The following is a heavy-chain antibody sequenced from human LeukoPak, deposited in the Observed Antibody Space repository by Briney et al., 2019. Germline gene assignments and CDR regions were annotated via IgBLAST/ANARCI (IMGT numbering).Heavy chain of an antibody. V-gene: IGHV4-59*01. J-gene: IGHJ3*02. D-gene: IGHD3-3*01. CDR3: ARGFDFWSGHDAFDI. CDR1: GGSISSYY. CDR2: IYYSGST. Sequence: PSETLSLTCTVSGGSISSYYWSWIRQPPGKGLEWIGYIYYSGSTNYNPSLKSRVTISVDTSKNQFSLKLSSVTAADTAVYYCARGFDFWSGHDAFDIWGQGTMVTVSS.